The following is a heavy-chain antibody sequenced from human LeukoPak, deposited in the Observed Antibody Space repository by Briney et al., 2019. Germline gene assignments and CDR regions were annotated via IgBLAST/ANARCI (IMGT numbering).Heavy chain of an antibody. V-gene: IGHV1-69*05. CDR2: IIPIFGTA. Sequence: ASVKVSCKASGGTFSSYAISWVRQAPGQGLEWMGRIIPIFGTANYAQKFQGRVTITTDESTSTAYMELSSLRSEDTAVYYCARDPIDDILTGYFPSEGLDYWGQGTLVTVSS. D-gene: IGHD3-9*01. CDR3: ARDPIDDILTGYFPSEGLDY. J-gene: IGHJ4*02. CDR1: GGTFSSYA.